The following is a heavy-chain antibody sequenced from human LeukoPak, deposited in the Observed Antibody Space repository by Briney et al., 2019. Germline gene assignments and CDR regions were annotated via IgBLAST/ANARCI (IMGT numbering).Heavy chain of an antibody. Sequence: PRGSLRLSCAASGFTFSNYNMNWVRQAPGKGLECLAYISGSGSGIYYADSVKGRFTLSRDNAKNSLYLQMNSLRAEDTAVYYCARDPVFSDSSGYYFDYWGQGTLVTVSS. D-gene: IGHD3-22*01. V-gene: IGHV3-48*01. CDR3: ARDPVFSDSSGYYFDY. J-gene: IGHJ4*02. CDR2: ISGSGSGI. CDR1: GFTFSNYN.